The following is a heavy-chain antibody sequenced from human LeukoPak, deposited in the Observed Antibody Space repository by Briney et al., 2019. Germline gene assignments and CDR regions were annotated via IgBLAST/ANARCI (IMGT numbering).Heavy chain of an antibody. J-gene: IGHJ4*02. D-gene: IGHD5-12*01. V-gene: IGHV1-8*01. CDR3: ARNIVATTNYDY. Sequence: ASVTVSCKASGYTLSSYDINWVRQAPGQGLEWMGWMNLNSGHTGFAQKFQGRVTLTWDTSISTAYMELSSLTSEDTAVYYCARNIVATTNYDYWGQGTLVTVSS. CDR2: MNLNSGHT. CDR1: GYTLSSYD.